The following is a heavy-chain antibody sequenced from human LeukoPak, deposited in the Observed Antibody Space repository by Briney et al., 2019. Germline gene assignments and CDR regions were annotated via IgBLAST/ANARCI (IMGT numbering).Heavy chain of an antibody. CDR2: IYYSGST. V-gene: IGHV4-59*01. Sequence: SETLSLTCTVSGGSISSYYWSWIRQPPGKGLEWIGYIYYSGSTKYNPSLKSRVTIAVDTSENQFSLRLTSVTAADTAVYYCARSRGGFGDYGSWFDPWGQGTLVTVSS. CDR1: GGSISSYY. CDR3: ARSRGGFGDYGSWFDP. J-gene: IGHJ5*02. D-gene: IGHD4-17*01.